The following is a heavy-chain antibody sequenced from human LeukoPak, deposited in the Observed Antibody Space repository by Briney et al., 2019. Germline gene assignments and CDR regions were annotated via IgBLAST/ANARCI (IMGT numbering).Heavy chain of an antibody. D-gene: IGHD1-26*01. CDR1: GFTFSSYW. CDR3: ASLAGATEFDS. V-gene: IGHV3-74*01. CDR2: INTDGSST. J-gene: IGHJ4*02. Sequence: GGSLRLSCAASGFTFSSYWMHWVRQAPGKGLVWVSRINTDGSSTSYADSVKGRFTISRDNAKNTLYVQMNSLRAEDTAVYYCASLAGATEFDSWAQGTLVTISS.